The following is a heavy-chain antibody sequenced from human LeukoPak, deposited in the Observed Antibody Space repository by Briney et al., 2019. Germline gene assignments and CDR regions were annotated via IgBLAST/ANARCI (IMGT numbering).Heavy chain of an antibody. D-gene: IGHD3-16*01. J-gene: IGHJ4*02. CDR2: IRYDGSNE. CDR1: GFTFNNYD. V-gene: IGHV3-30*02. CDR3: VGDFDY. Sequence: PGGSLRLAWAAPGFTFNNYDMHWDRQGPGMGLEWVAFIRYDGSNECYADSVKGRFTISRDNSKNTLYRQMNSLRAHDTAVYYCVGDFDYWGQRTLVTVSS.